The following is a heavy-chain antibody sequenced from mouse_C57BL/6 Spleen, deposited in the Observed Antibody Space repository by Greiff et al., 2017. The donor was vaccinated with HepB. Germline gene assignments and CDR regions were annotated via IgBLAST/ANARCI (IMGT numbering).Heavy chain of an antibody. V-gene: IGHV1-52*01. J-gene: IGHJ3*01. CDR2: IDPSDSET. D-gene: IGHD2-5*01. CDR3: AREDYSNTWFAY. CDR1: GYTFTSYW. Sequence: QVQLKQPGAELVRPGSSVKLSCKASGYTFTSYWVHWVKQRPIQGLEWIGNIDPSDSETHYNQKFKDKATLTVDKSSSTAYMQLSSLTSEDSAVYYCAREDYSNTWFAYWGQGTLVTVSA.